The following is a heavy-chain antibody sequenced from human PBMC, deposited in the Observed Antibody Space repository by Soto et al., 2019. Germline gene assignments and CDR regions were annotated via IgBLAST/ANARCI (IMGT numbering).Heavy chain of an antibody. CDR1: GFTCGSYG. Sequence: GGPLRVSWAAAGFTCGSYGGRWVRQAPGKGLEWVAVISYDGSNKYYADSVKGRFTISRDNSKNTLYLQMNSLRAEDTAVYYCAKDRSESTDYFDYWGQGTLVTVSS. CDR3: AKDRSESTDYFDY. V-gene: IGHV3-30*18. CDR2: ISYDGSNK. J-gene: IGHJ4*02.